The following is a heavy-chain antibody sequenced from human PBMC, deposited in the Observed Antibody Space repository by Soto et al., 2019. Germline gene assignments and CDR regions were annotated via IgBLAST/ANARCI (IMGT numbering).Heavy chain of an antibody. CDR2: IYYSGST. J-gene: IGHJ6*02. CDR1: GGSISSSSYY. Sequence: SETLSLTCTVSGGSISSSSYYWGWIRQPPGKGLEWIGSIYYSGSTNYNPSLKSRVTISVDTSKNQFSLKLSSVTAADTAVYYCAREGSYKNYYYYGMDVWGQGTTVTVSS. V-gene: IGHV4-39*07. CDR3: AREGSYKNYYYYGMDV. D-gene: IGHD2-15*01.